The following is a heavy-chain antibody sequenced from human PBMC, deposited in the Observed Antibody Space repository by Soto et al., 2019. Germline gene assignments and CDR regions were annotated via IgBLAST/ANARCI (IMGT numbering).Heavy chain of an antibody. Sequence: GASVKVSCKASGGTFSSYAISWVRQAPGQGLEWMGGIIPIFGTANYAQKFQGRVTITADKSTSTAYMELSSLRSEDTAVYYCARDYYDSSGYYYWDQGTLVTVSS. V-gene: IGHV1-69*06. CDR2: IIPIFGTA. J-gene: IGHJ4*02. CDR3: ARDYYDSSGYYY. D-gene: IGHD3-22*01. CDR1: GGTFSSYA.